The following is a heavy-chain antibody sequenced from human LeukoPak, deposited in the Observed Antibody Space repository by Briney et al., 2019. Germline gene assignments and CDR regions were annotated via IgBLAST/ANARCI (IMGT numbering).Heavy chain of an antibody. CDR2: IYYTGST. Sequence: SETLSLTCTVSGGSISSGGYFWTWIRQHPGKGLEWIGHIYYTGSTYYNPSLKSRVTISVDTSKNQFSLKLSSVTAADTAVYYCARVSAMAAAFDYWGQGTLVTVSS. V-gene: IGHV4-30-4*08. CDR1: GGSISSGGYF. D-gene: IGHD5-18*01. J-gene: IGHJ4*02. CDR3: ARVSAMAAAFDY.